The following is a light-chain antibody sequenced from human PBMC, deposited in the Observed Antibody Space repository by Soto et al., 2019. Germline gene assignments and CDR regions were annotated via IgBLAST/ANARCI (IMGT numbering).Light chain of an antibody. J-gene: IGKJ3*01. Sequence: AIQMTQSPSSLSASVGDRVTIICRASQDIRNDLGWYKQKPGTAPNLLIFGASRLKIGVPSRFSGSGSGTDYTLTISSLHPEDVATYYCLQAYGYPHTFGRGTKVDL. CDR2: GAS. V-gene: IGKV1-6*01. CDR1: QDIRND. CDR3: LQAYGYPHT.